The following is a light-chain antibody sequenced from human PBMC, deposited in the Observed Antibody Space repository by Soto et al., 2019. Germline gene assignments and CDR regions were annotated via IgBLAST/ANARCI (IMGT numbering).Light chain of an antibody. CDR3: QQYGASPLT. J-gene: IGKJ4*01. CDR2: GAS. Sequence: EIVLAQSPGTLSLSPGERATLSCRASQSVHSNFLAWYQHKPGQAPRLLIYGASSRATGIPDRFSGSVSGRDFTLTISRLEPEDFVVYYCQQYGASPLTFGGGTKVEIK. V-gene: IGKV3-20*01. CDR1: QSVHSNF.